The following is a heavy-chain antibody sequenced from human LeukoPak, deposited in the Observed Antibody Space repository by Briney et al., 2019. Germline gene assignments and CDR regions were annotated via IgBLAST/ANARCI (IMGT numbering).Heavy chain of an antibody. Sequence: GGSLRLSCAASGFTFSSYWMHWVRQAPGKGLVWVSRINSDGSSTNYADSVKGRFTISRDNAKNTLYLQMNSLRAEDMAVYYCARHITRAITEDYWGQGTLVTVSS. CDR1: GFTFSSYW. CDR2: INSDGSST. V-gene: IGHV3-74*01. J-gene: IGHJ4*02. CDR3: ARHITRAITEDY. D-gene: IGHD1-20*01.